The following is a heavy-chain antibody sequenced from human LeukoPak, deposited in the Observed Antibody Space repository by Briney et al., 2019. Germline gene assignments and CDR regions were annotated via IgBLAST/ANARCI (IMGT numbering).Heavy chain of an antibody. D-gene: IGHD6-19*01. Sequence: GGSLRLSCAASGFTFSDYYMSWIRQAPGKGLEWVSYISSSSYTNYADSVKGRFTISRDNAKNSLYLQMNSLRAEDTAVYYCARETIAVAGTNWFDPWGQGTLVTVSS. CDR1: GFTFSDYY. CDR2: ISSSSYT. CDR3: ARETIAVAGTNWFDP. V-gene: IGHV3-11*05. J-gene: IGHJ5*02.